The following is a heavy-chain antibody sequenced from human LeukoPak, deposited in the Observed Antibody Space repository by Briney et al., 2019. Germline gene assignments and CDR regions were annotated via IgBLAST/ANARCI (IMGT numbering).Heavy chain of an antibody. D-gene: IGHD3-16*01. CDR2: ISGSGDST. Sequence: GGSLRLSCAASGFTFSSYAMRWVRQAPGKGLEWVSSISGSGDSTYNADSVKGRFTISRDKSKDTLYLQMNSLRAEDTAVYYCAKDGGQEVDYWGQGTLVTVSS. J-gene: IGHJ4*02. V-gene: IGHV3-23*01. CDR1: GFTFSSYA. CDR3: AKDGGQEVDY.